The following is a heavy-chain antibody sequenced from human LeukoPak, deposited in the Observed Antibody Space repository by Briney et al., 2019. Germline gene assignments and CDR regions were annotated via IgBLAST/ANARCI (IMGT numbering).Heavy chain of an antibody. CDR1: GGSISSYY. D-gene: IGHD5-18*01. V-gene: IGHV4-59*12. CDR3: ARDRGGYTYSHDY. J-gene: IGHJ4*02. CDR2: IYYSGST. Sequence: SETLSLTCTVSGGSISSYYWSWIRQPPGKGLEWIGYIYYSGSTNYNPSLKSRVTISMDKSKNQLSLKLNFVTAADTAVYYCARDRGGYTYSHDYWGQGTLVTVSS.